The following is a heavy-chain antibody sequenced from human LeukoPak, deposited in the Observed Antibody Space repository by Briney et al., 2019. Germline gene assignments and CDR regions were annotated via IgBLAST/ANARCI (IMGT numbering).Heavy chain of an antibody. J-gene: IGHJ4*02. V-gene: IGHV1-69*13. Sequence: SVKVSCKASGGTFSSYAINWVRQAPGQGLEWMGGIIPIFGTTNYAQKLQGRVTITADESTSTAYMELTSLRSEDTAVYYCARTSIVAARPRGLDYWGQGTLVTVSS. CDR1: GGTFSSYA. CDR2: IIPIFGTT. CDR3: ARTSIVAARPRGLDY. D-gene: IGHD6-13*01.